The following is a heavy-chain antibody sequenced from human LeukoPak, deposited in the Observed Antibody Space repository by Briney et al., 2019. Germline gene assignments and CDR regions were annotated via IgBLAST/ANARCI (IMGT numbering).Heavy chain of an antibody. CDR1: GFTFGDYA. D-gene: IGHD3-16*01. CDR2: IRSKAYGGTT. CDR3: TRDMSHFYYYYGMDV. V-gene: IGHV3-49*03. Sequence: GGSLRLSCTASGFTFGDYAISWFRQAPGKGLEWVGFIRSKAYGGTTEYAASVKGRFTISRDDSKSIAYLQMNSLKTEDTAVYYCTRDMSHFYYYYGMDVWGQGTTVTVSS. J-gene: IGHJ6*02.